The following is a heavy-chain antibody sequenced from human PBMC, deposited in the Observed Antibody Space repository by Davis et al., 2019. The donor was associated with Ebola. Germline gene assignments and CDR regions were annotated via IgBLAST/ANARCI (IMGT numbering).Heavy chain of an antibody. CDR3: ARGGLRYFDWFHGMDV. CDR1: GFTFSSYS. V-gene: IGHV3-48*02. D-gene: IGHD3-9*01. CDR2: ISSSSSTI. Sequence: GESLKISCAASGFTFSSYSMNWVRQAPGKGLEWVSYISSSSSTIYYADAVKGRFTISRDNAKNSLYLQRNRLRDEDTAVYYCARGGLRYFDWFHGMDVWGKGTTVTVSS. J-gene: IGHJ6*04.